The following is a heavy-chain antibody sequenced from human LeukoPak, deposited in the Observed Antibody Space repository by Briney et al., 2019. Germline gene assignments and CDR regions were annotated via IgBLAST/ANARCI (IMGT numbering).Heavy chain of an antibody. CDR3: ARDPIAAVRFDY. J-gene: IGHJ4*02. Sequence: GGSLRLSCAASGFTLSNYGMHWVRQAPGKGLEWVAVIWYDGSNKYYADSVKGRLTISRDNSKNTLYLQINSLRAEDTAVYYCARDPIAAVRFDYWGQGTLVTVSS. CDR2: IWYDGSNK. D-gene: IGHD6-13*01. CDR1: GFTLSNYG. V-gene: IGHV3-33*01.